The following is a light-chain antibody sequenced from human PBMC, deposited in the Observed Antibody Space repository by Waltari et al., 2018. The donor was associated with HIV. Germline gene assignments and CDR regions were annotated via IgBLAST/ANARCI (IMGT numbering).Light chain of an antibody. Sequence: SYELRQALSLSVALGQTAKMTCGGRNIGSKSVNWDQQRPGLAPVLVIYGDYHRPSGIAGRVAGSTSGNTATLTISGAQGADEGGYYCQVWDTSVVFGGGTKLTV. CDR3: QVWDTSVV. J-gene: IGLJ3*02. V-gene: IGLV3-9*01. CDR2: GDY. CDR1: NIGSKS.